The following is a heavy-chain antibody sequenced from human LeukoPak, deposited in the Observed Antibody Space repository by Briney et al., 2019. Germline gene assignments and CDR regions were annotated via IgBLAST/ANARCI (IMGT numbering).Heavy chain of an antibody. Sequence: SVKVSCKASGGTFSSYAISWVRQTPGQGLEWMGRIIPIFGIANYAQKFQGRVTITADKSTSTAYMELSSLRSEDTAVYYCALTYYDSSGHLDYWGQGTLVTVSS. J-gene: IGHJ4*02. CDR1: GGTFSSYA. CDR3: ALTYYDSSGHLDY. D-gene: IGHD3-22*01. CDR2: IIPIFGIA. V-gene: IGHV1-69*04.